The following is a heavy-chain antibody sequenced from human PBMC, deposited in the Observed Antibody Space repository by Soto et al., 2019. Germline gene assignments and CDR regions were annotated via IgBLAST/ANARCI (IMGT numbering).Heavy chain of an antibody. CDR2: ISTAHSDV. J-gene: IGHJ1*01. V-gene: IGHV1-18*01. CDR1: GYTFTDYG. D-gene: IGHD2-2*01. CDR3: AIVLSYMRPY. Sequence: ASVKVSCKTSGYTFTDYGISWVRQAPGQGLEWMGWISTAHSDVGYAQKFQGKFTMTTDKSTSTAYMERRSLTSADTAGYFCAIVLSYMRPYWGQGSLVSVP.